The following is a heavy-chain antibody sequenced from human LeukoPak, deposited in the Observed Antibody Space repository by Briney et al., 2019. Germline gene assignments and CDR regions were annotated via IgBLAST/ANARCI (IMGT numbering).Heavy chain of an antibody. V-gene: IGHV1-24*01. CDR2: LDPEDGET. Sequence: ASVKVSCKVSGYTLTELPMHWVRQAPGKGLEWMGGLDPEDGETIYAQKFQGRVTMTEDTSTDTAYMELNSLRSEDTAVYYCATERLAVGATYYYYYGMDVWGQGTTVTVSS. CDR1: GYTLTELP. D-gene: IGHD1-26*01. J-gene: IGHJ6*02. CDR3: ATERLAVGATYYYYYGMDV.